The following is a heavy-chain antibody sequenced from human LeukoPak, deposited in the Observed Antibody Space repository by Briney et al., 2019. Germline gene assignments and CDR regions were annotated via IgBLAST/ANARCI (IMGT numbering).Heavy chain of an antibody. V-gene: IGHV1-24*01. CDR1: GYTLTELS. Sequence: ASVKVSCKVSGYTLTELSMHWVRQAPGKGLEWMGGFDPEDGETIYAQKFQGRVTMTEDTSTDTAYMELSSLRSEDTAVYYCATGPPRGDTMVRGVMAYIDYWGQGTLVSVSS. CDR2: FDPEDGET. CDR3: ATGPPRGDTMVRGVMAYIDY. J-gene: IGHJ4*02. D-gene: IGHD3-10*01.